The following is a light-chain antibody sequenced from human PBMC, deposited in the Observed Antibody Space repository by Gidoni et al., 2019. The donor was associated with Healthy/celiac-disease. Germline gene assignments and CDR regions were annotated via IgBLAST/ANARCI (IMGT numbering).Light chain of an antibody. CDR1: QSVSSY. V-gene: IGKV3-11*01. J-gene: IGKJ5*01. Sequence: ELVLTQSPATLSLSPGERATLSCSVSQSVSSYLAWYQQKPGQAPRLLIYDASNRATGILARFSGSGSGTDFTLTISSLEPEDFAVYYCQQRSNWPPEITFGQGTRLEIK. CDR2: DAS. CDR3: QQRSNWPPEIT.